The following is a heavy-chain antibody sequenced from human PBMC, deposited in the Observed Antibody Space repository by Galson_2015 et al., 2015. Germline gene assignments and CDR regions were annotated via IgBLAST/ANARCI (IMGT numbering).Heavy chain of an antibody. CDR3: ARANGSPPRFRLGLDY. CDR1: GFTVSDNY. V-gene: IGHV3-53*01. D-gene: IGHD1-26*01. J-gene: IGHJ4*02. Sequence: SLRLSCAASGFTVSDNYMTWVRQAPGKGLEWVSIIYNGGSTYYADSVRGRFTISRDSSKNMLYLQMSSLRAEDTAVYYCARANGSPPRFRLGLDYWGQGTLVTVSS. CDR2: IYNGGST.